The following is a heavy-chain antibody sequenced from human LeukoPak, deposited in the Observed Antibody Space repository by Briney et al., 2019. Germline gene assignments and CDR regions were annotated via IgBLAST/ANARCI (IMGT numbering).Heavy chain of an antibody. V-gene: IGHV1-69*13. D-gene: IGHD3-22*01. Sequence: SVKVSCKASGGTFSSYAVSWVRQAPGQGLEWMGGIIPIFGTANYAQKFQGRVAITADESTSTAYMELSSLRSEDTAVYYCARGSDGYYYTPPYYYYYYMDVWGKGTTVTVSS. CDR3: ARGSDGYYYTPPYYYYYYMDV. J-gene: IGHJ6*03. CDR2: IIPIFGTA. CDR1: GGTFSSYA.